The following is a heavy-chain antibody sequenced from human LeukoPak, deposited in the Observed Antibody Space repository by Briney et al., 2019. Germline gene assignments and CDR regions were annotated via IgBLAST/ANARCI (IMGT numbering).Heavy chain of an antibody. CDR3: ARDLRVGATTDY. CDR2: IYSGGST. D-gene: IGHD1-26*01. Sequence: GGSLRLSCAASGFTVSSNYVSWVRQAPGKGLEWVSVIYSGGSTYYADSVKGRFTISRDNSKNTLYLQMNSLRAEDTAVYYCARDLRVGATTDYWGQGTLVTVSS. CDR1: GFTVSSNY. J-gene: IGHJ4*02. V-gene: IGHV3-66*02.